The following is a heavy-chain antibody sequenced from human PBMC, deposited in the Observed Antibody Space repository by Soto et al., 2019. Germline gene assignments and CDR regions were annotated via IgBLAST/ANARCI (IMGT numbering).Heavy chain of an antibody. J-gene: IGHJ4*02. CDR3: ARHAPGGYCSSTSCFSSSEFDY. Sequence: SETLSLTCTFSGVSISSYYWSWIRQPPGKGLEWIGHIYYSGSTNYNPSLKSRVTISVDTSKNQFSLKLSSVTAADTAVYYCARHAPGGYCSSTSCFSSSEFDYWGQGTLVTVSS. V-gene: IGHV4-59*08. D-gene: IGHD2-2*01. CDR2: IYYSGST. CDR1: GVSISSYY.